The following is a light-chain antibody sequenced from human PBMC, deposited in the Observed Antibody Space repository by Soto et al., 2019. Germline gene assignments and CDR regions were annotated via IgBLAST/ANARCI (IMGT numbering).Light chain of an antibody. V-gene: IGKV3-15*01. CDR1: QSVSSN. Sequence: EIVMTQSPATLSVSPGERATLSCRASQSVSSNLAWYQQKPGQAPRLLIYGASTRATGNPARFSGSGPGTEFTLTISSLLSEDVAVYYCQQYNNWPPWTFGQGTKVEIK. J-gene: IGKJ1*01. CDR2: GAS. CDR3: QQYNNWPPWT.